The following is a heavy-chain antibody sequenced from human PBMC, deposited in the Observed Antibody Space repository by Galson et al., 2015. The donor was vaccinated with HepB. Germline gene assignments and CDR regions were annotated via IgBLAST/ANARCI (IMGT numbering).Heavy chain of an antibody. CDR2: ISNHAGSA. Sequence: SLRLSCAASGFTFSSFAMSWVRQAPGKGLEWVSSISNHAGSAYYADSVKGRFTISRDNSKNTLYLQMNSLRPEDTAVYYCAKSYSSIESYFDFWGQGTLLTVSS. CDR3: AKSYSSIESYFDF. J-gene: IGHJ4*02. V-gene: IGHV3-23*01. CDR1: GFTFSSFA. D-gene: IGHD6-13*01.